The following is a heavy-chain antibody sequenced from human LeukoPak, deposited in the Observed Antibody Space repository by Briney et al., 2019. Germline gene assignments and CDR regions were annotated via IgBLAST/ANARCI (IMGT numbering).Heavy chain of an antibody. J-gene: IGHJ3*02. Sequence: GGSLRVSCAASGFTFSSYGMHWVRQAPGKGLEWVAVISYDGSNKYYAGSVKGRFTISRDNSKNTLYLQMNSLRAEDTAVYYCAKGGPYYYDSSGYFHSLDAFDIWGQGTMVTVSS. CDR2: ISYDGSNK. V-gene: IGHV3-30*18. CDR3: AKGGPYYYDSSGYFHSLDAFDI. CDR1: GFTFSSYG. D-gene: IGHD3-22*01.